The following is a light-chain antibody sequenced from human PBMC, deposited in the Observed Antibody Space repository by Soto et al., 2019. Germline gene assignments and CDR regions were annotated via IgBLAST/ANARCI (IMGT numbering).Light chain of an antibody. CDR1: QSVSGW. V-gene: IGKV1-5*01. CDR3: QQYNGYSGT. Sequence: IQMTQSPSTLSASVGDTVTVTFRASQSVSGWLAWYQQKPGEAPKLLIYDASSLESGVPSRFSGSGSGTEFTLTISRLQPDDFAGYYCQQYNGYSGTFGQGTKV. CDR2: DAS. J-gene: IGKJ1*01.